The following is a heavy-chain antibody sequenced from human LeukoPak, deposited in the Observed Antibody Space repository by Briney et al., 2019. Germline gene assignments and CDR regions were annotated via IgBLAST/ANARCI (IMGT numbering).Heavy chain of an antibody. Sequence: GGSLRLPCAASGFTVSGNYMSWIRQAPGKGLEWVSLIYSDDTTLYADSVKGRFTISRDISKNTLYLQMSSLRAEDTAVYYCARRAGGYSHPYDYWGQGVLVTVSS. CDR1: GFTVSGNY. CDR3: ARRAGGYSHPYDY. V-gene: IGHV3-53*01. CDR2: IYSDDTT. J-gene: IGHJ4*02. D-gene: IGHD4-23*01.